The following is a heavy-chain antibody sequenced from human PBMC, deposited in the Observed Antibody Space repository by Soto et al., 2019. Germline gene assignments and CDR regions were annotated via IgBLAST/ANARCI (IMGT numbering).Heavy chain of an antibody. Sequence: SETLSLTCSVSGGSISSDFWSWIRLPPGKGLEWLGYISYCGNTNYNPSLKSLVTISLDTSKKQFSLKLRSVTAADTAVYYCARLLSGSALFDYWGQGMLVTVST. D-gene: IGHD1-26*01. CDR3: ARLLSGSALFDY. CDR1: GGSISSDF. J-gene: IGHJ4*02. V-gene: IGHV4-59*01. CDR2: ISYCGNT.